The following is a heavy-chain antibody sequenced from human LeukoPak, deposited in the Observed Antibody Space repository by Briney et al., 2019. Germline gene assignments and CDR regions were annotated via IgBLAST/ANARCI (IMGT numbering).Heavy chain of an antibody. CDR2: IYYSVST. D-gene: IGHD3-9*01. J-gene: IGHJ6*02. CDR3: ARCPLYYDIWTGRYGMDV. CDR1: GGSISCSY. V-gene: IGHV4-59*01. Sequence: MASATLSPTRTVYGGSISCSYWSWIRQPPGKGLEWIGYIYYSVSTNYNPYLESRVTLSVYTSKNQFSLKLSSVAAADTAVYYWARCPLYYDIWTGRYGMDVWGQGTTVTVSS.